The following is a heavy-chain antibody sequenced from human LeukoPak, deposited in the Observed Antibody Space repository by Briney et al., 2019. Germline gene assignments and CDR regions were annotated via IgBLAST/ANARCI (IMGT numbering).Heavy chain of an antibody. CDR3: AELGITMIGGV. J-gene: IGHJ6*04. D-gene: IGHD3-10*02. CDR1: GFTFSSYE. V-gene: IGHV3-48*03. CDR2: ISSSGATR. Sequence: GGSLRLSCAASGFTFSSYEMNWVRQAPGKGLEWVSYISSSGATRYYADSVKGRFTISRDNAKNSLYLQMNSLRAEDTAVYYCAELGITMIGGVWGKGTTVTISS.